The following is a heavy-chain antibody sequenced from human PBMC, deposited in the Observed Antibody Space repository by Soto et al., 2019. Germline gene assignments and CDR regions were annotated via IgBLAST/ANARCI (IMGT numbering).Heavy chain of an antibody. CDR2: IVVGSGNT. CDR1: GFTFTSSA. Sequence: GASVKVTCKACGFTFTSSAMQWVRQARGQRLEWIGWIVVGSGNTNYAQKFQERVTITRDMSTSTAYMELSSLRSEDTAVYYCAADLSRFGELGDMDVWGKGTTVTVSS. CDR3: AADLSRFGELGDMDV. J-gene: IGHJ6*03. D-gene: IGHD3-10*01. V-gene: IGHV1-58*02.